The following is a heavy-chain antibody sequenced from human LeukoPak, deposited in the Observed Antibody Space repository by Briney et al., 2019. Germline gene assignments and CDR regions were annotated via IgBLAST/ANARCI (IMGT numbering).Heavy chain of an antibody. D-gene: IGHD4-17*01. V-gene: IGHV3-53*01. CDR1: GFTVSSNY. CDR3: ARLRVDAFDI. Sequence: GGSLRLSCAASGFTVSSNYMSWVRQAPGKGLEWVSVIYSGGSTYCADSVKGRFTISRDNSKNTLYLQMNSLRAEDTAVYYCARLRVDAFDIWGQGTMVTVSS. J-gene: IGHJ3*02. CDR2: IYSGGST.